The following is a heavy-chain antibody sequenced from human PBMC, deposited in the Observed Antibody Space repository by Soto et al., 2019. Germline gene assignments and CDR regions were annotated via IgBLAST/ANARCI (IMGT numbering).Heavy chain of an antibody. D-gene: IGHD2-15*01. CDR2: IYYSGST. J-gene: IGHJ4*02. CDR3: ARAAPRYCSGGSCYSERAY. CDR1: GGSISSSNYY. Sequence: SETLSLTCTVSGGSISSSNYYWGWIRQPPGKGLEWIGSIYYSGSTYYNPSLKSRVTISVDTSKNQFSLKLSSVTAADTAVYYCARAAPRYCSGGSCYSERAYWGQGTLVTVSS. V-gene: IGHV4-39*07.